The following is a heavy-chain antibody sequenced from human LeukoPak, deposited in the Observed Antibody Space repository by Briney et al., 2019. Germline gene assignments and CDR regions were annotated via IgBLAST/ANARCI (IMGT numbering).Heavy chain of an antibody. CDR1: GGTFSSYA. CDR2: IIPIFGTA. J-gene: IGHJ4*02. V-gene: IGHV1-69*05. D-gene: IGHD3-22*01. Sequence: ASVKVSCKASGGTFSSYAISWVRQAPGQGLEWMGGIIPIFGTANYAQKFQGRVTITTDESTSTAYMELSSLRSEDTAVYYCASPVNGYSQYFDYWGQGTLVTVSS. CDR3: ASPVNGYSQYFDY.